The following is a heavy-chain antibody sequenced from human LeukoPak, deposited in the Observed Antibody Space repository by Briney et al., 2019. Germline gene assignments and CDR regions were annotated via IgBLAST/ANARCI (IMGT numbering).Heavy chain of an antibody. D-gene: IGHD3-22*01. V-gene: IGHV4-34*01. J-gene: IGHJ4*02. CDR1: GGSFSGYY. CDR3: AREPYYYDSSGYYPPTYYFDY. CDR2: INHSGST. Sequence: SETLSLTCAVYGGSFSGYYWSWIRQPPGKGLEWIGEINHSGSTNYNPSPKSRVTISVDTSKNQFSLKLSSVTAADTAVYYCAREPYYYDSSGYYPPTYYFDYWGQGTLVTVSS.